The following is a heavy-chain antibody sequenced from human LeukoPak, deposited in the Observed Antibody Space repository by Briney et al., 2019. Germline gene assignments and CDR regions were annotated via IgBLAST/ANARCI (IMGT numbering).Heavy chain of an antibody. J-gene: IGHJ4*02. V-gene: IGHV4-38-2*02. CDR1: GYSISSGYY. D-gene: IGHD3-16*01. CDR2: IYHSGST. CDR3: ARRLGSFDY. Sequence: SETLSLTCTVSGYSISSGYYWGWIRQPPGKGLEWIGSIYHSGSTYYNPSLKSRVTISVDTSKNQFSLKLSSVTAADTAVYYCARRLGSFDYWGQGTLVTVSS.